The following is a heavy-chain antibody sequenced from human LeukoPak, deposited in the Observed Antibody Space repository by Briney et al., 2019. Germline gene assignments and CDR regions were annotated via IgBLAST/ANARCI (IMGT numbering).Heavy chain of an antibody. CDR2: IYHNGST. D-gene: IGHD3-22*01. Sequence: SETLSLTCTVSGYSISSGYYWGWIRQPPGKGLEWIGIIYHNGSTYDNPSLRSRVTISVDASKNRIFLRLSSVTAADTAVYYCARSVLDSNKQPYFWGRGTLVTVSS. V-gene: IGHV4-38-2*02. CDR3: ARSVLDSNKQPYF. CDR1: GYSISSGYY. J-gene: IGHJ4*02.